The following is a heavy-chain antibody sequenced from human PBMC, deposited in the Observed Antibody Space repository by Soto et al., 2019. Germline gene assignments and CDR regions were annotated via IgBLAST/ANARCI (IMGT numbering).Heavy chain of an antibody. V-gene: IGHV3-48*04. Sequence: GGSLRLSCAASGFTFSSFSMNWVRQAPGKGLEWVSYISSSSTIYSADSVKGRFTISRDNAKNSLYLQMNSLRAEDTAMYYCTKVISTVGGDFDSWGQGTLVTVSS. CDR1: GFTFSSFS. D-gene: IGHD3-16*01. CDR3: TKVISTVGGDFDS. CDR2: ISSSSTI. J-gene: IGHJ4*02.